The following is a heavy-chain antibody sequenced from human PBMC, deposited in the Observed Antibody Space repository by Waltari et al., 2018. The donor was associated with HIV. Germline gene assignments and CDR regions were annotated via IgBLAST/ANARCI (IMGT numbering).Heavy chain of an antibody. CDR1: GFTFSKYW. CDR3: ARDPYYGADY. V-gene: IGHV3-74*01. J-gene: IGHJ4*02. Sequence: EVRLVESGGGLVQPGGSLSLSCAASGFTFSKYWMHWIRQVPGKGLEWVSRIEGDGSTTYYVDSVKGRFTISRDNAKNTLYLQMNYLSAEDTAVYFCARDPYYGADYWGQGTLVTVSS. CDR2: IEGDGSTT. D-gene: IGHD3-10*01.